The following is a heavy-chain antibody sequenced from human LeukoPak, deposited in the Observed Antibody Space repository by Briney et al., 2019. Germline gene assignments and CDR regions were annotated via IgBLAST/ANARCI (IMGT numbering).Heavy chain of an antibody. CDR2: ISGSGGST. V-gene: IGHV3-23*01. CDR1: GFTFSSYA. Sequence: HPGGSLRLSCAASGFTFSSYAMSWVRQAPGKGLEWVSAISGSGGSTYYADSVKGRFTISRDNSKNTLYLQMNSLRAEDTAVYYCAKATMVRGPTLIDYWGQGTLVTVSS. J-gene: IGHJ4*02. CDR3: AKATMVRGPTLIDY. D-gene: IGHD3-10*01.